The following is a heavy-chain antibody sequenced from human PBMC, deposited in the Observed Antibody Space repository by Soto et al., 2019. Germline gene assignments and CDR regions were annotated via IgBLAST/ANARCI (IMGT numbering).Heavy chain of an antibody. CDR2: IYHIGSP. J-gene: IGHJ5*02. D-gene: IGHD3-16*01. V-gene: IGHV4-31*03. Sequence: PSETLSLTCTVSGRSVSSGGYYWTWIRQHPGRGLEWIGYIYHIGSPYYNPSRESRVPISLDTSKYQFSLNLTSVTATATATSSSVRDSGLNRREHWFDTRGQGTLVAASS. CDR1: GRSVSSGGYY. CDR3: VRDSGLNRREHWFDT.